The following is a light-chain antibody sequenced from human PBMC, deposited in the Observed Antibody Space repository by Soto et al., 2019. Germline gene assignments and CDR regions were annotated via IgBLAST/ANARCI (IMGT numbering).Light chain of an antibody. CDR1: QSVSSN. CDR3: HHYGSPSYT. J-gene: IGKJ2*01. Sequence: EIVMTQSPATLSVSPGERATLSCRASQSVSSNLAWYQQKPGQAPRLLIYGASTRATGIPARFSGIRSATDFTLTISSLQSEDFAVYYCHHYGSPSYTFGQGTKLES. V-gene: IGKV3-15*01. CDR2: GAS.